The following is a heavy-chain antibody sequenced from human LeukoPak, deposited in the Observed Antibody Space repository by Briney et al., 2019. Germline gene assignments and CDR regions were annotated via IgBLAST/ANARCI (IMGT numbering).Heavy chain of an antibody. CDR3: ATEGGSGSYYGDDAFDM. V-gene: IGHV3-15*01. J-gene: IGHJ3*02. CDR2: IKNETDGGTT. D-gene: IGHD3-10*01. CDR1: AFTFSNAW. Sequence: GGSLRLSCAASAFTFSNAWMSWVRQAPGKGLEWVGRIKNETDGGTTDYAAPVKGRFSISRDDSKNTLSLQMNSLKTEDTAVYYCATEGGSGSYYGDDAFDMWGQGTMVTVSS.